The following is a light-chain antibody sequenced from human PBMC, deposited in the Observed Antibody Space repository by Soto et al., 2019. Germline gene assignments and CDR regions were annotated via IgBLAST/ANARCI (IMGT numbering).Light chain of an antibody. Sequence: QSALTQPASVSGSPGQSITISCTGTSSDVGGYIYVSWYRQHPGKAPKPIFYEVSNRPSGVSNRFSGSKSGNTASLTISGLQAEDEADYYCAAWDDSLNGWVFGGGTKLTVL. CDR3: AAWDDSLNGWV. CDR1: SSDVGGYIY. V-gene: IGLV2-14*01. CDR2: EVS. J-gene: IGLJ3*02.